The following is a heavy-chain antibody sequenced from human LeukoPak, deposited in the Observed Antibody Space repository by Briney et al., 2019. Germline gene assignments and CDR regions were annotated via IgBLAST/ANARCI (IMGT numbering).Heavy chain of an antibody. V-gene: IGHV1-3*01. CDR1: GYTFTSYA. CDR3: ASSAGGYCSGGSCYYYYYYGMDV. Sequence: GASVKVSCKASGYTFTSYAMHWVRQAPGQSLEWMGWINAGNGNTKYSQKFQGRVTITRDTSASTAYMELSSLRSEDTAVYYCASSAGGYCSGGSCYYYYYYGMDVWGQGTTVTVSS. J-gene: IGHJ6*02. D-gene: IGHD2-15*01. CDR2: INAGNGNT.